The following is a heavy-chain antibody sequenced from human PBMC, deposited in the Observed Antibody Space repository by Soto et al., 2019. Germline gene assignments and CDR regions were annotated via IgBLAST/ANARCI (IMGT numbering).Heavy chain of an antibody. CDR3: ARSGDSFGFTDY. V-gene: IGHV4-59*01. D-gene: IGHD5-18*01. J-gene: IGHJ4*02. CDR2: VFYKGNT. CDR1: GGSITGYY. Sequence: QVQLQESGPGLGKPSETLSLTCTVSGGSITGYYWTWIRQAPGKGLEWIGYVFYKGNTNYNPSLKSRVTISVDTSANQFSLRLSSVTAADTAVYYCARSGDSFGFTDYWGQGTLVTVSS.